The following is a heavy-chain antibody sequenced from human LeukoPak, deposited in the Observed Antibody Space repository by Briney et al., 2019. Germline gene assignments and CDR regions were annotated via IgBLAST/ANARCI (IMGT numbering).Heavy chain of an antibody. CDR1: GYTFTDFY. D-gene: IGHD3-16*01. V-gene: IGHV1-2*02. J-gene: IGHJ3*01. Sequence: GASVTVSCKASGYTFTDFYMHWVRQAPGQGLEWLGWMNPKTGETRYGQNFQGRVTMTRDTPITTAYMELSSLRSDDTAVYYCAREAGDNTYNVWGQGTMVTVS. CDR3: AREAGDNTYNV. CDR2: MNPKTGET.